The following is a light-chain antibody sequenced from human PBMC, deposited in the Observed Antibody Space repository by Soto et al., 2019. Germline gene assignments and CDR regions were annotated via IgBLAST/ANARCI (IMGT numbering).Light chain of an antibody. CDR2: EGS. CDR1: SSDVGRYNI. Sequence: QSVLTQPASVSGSPGQSITISCTGTSSDVGRYNIVSWYQQHPGKAPKLMIYEGSKRPSGVSNRFSGSKSGNTASLTISGLQAEDEAAYYCCSYAGSSTYVFGTGTKV. CDR3: CSYAGSSTYV. J-gene: IGLJ1*01. V-gene: IGLV2-23*01.